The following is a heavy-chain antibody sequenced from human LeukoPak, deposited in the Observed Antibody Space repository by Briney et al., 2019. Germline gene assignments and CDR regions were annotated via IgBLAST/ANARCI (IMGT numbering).Heavy chain of an antibody. D-gene: IGHD2-2*01. J-gene: IGHJ4*02. CDR3: ARGGDIVVVPAAI. CDR1: GGSFSGYY. V-gene: IGHV4-34*01. Sequence: PSETLSLTCAVYGGSFSGYYWSWIRQPPGKGLEWIGEINHSGSTNYNPSLKSRVTISVDTSKNQFSLKLSSVTAADTAVYYCARGGDIVVVPAAIWGQGTLFTVSS. CDR2: INHSGST.